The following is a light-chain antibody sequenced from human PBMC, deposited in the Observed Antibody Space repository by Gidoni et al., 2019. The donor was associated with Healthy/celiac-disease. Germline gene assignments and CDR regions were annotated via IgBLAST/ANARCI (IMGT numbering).Light chain of an antibody. V-gene: IGLV2-14*03. CDR2: DVS. CDR1: SSDVGGYNY. J-gene: IGLJ2*01. Sequence: QSALTQPASVSGSPGQSITISFTGTSSDVGGYNYVSWYQHHPGKAPKLMIYDVSNRPSGVSNRFSGSKSGNTASLTISGLQAEDEADYHCSSYTSSSRVFGGGTKLTVL. CDR3: SSYTSSSRV.